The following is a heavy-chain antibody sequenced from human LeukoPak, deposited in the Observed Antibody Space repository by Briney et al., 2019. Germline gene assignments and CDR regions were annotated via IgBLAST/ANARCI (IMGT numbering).Heavy chain of an antibody. Sequence: SETLSLTCTVSGGSISSYYWSWIRQPPGKGLEWIGYIYYSGSTNYNPSLKSRVTISVDTSKNQFSLKLSSVTAADTAVYYCAREEYSYSFDYWGQETLVTVSS. D-gene: IGHD5-18*01. CDR3: AREEYSYSFDY. V-gene: IGHV4-59*01. CDR1: GGSISSYY. CDR2: IYYSGST. J-gene: IGHJ4*02.